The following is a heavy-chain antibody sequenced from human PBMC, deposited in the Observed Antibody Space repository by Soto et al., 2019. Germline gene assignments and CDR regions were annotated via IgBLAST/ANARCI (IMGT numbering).Heavy chain of an antibody. V-gene: IGHV3-30-3*01. CDR2: ISYDGSNK. CDR1: GFTFSSYA. CDR3: ARDVLLWFGDNYYYYGMDV. J-gene: IGHJ6*02. Sequence: PGGSLRLSCAASGFTFSSYAMHWVRQAPGKGLEWVAVISYDGSNKYYADSVKGRFTISRDNSKNTLYLQMNSLRAEDTAVYYCARDVLLWFGDNYYYYGMDVWGQGTTVTVSS. D-gene: IGHD3-10*01.